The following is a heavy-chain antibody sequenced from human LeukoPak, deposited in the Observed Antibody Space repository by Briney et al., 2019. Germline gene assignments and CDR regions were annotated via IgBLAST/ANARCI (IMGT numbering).Heavy chain of an antibody. CDR2: INSGSSTI. CDR1: EFSLRSYS. CDR3: ARVLLERPGIDSFDM. D-gene: IGHD1-1*01. V-gene: IGHV3-48*01. Sequence: AGGSLRLSCGASEFSLRSYSMDWARQAPGKGLEWVSHINSGSSTIYYADSVKGRFTISRDNAGNSLYLHMNSLRAEDTAVYYCARVLLERPGIDSFDMWGQGTMVTVSS. J-gene: IGHJ3*02.